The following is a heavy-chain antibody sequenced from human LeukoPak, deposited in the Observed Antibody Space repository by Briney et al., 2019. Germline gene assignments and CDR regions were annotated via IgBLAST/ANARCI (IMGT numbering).Heavy chain of an antibody. CDR3: ARGFYQLLRGPLFDY. V-gene: IGHV3-7*01. CDR2: IKQDGSEK. CDR1: GFTFSSYT. J-gene: IGHJ4*02. D-gene: IGHD2-2*01. Sequence: GGSLRLSCAASGFTFSSYTMSWVRQAPGKGLEWVANIKQDGSEKYYVDSVKGRFTISRDNAKNSLYLQMNSLRAEDTAVYYCARGFYQLLRGPLFDYWGQGTLVTVSS.